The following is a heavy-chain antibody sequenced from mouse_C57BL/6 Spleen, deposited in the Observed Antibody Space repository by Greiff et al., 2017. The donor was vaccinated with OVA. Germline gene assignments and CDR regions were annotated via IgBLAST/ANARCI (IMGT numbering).Heavy chain of an antibody. CDR3: AREDSSGGAWFAY. CDR1: GYTFTDYY. J-gene: IGHJ3*01. D-gene: IGHD3-2*02. CDR2: INPNNGGT. V-gene: IGHV1-26*01. Sequence: EVQLQQSGPELVKPGASVKISCKASGYTFTDYYMNWVKQSHGKSLEWIGDINPNNGGTSYNQKFKGKATLTVDKSSSPAYMELRSLTSEDSAVYYCAREDSSGGAWFAYWGQGTLVTGSA.